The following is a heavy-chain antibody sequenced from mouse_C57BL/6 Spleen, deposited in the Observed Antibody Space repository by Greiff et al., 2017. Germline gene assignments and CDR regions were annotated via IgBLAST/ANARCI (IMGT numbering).Heavy chain of an antibody. D-gene: IGHD1-1*01. V-gene: IGHV1-42*01. Sequence: VQLQQSGPELVKPGASVKISCKASGYSFTGYYMNWVKQSPEKSLEWIGEINPSTGGTTYNQKFKAKATLTVDKSSSTAYMQLKSLTSEDSAVYYCARGGVYYGSSGFDYWGQGTTLTVSS. J-gene: IGHJ2*01. CDR3: ARGGVYYGSSGFDY. CDR2: INPSTGGT. CDR1: GYSFTGYY.